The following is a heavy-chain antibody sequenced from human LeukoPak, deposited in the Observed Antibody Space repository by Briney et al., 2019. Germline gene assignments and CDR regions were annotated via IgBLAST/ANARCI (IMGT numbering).Heavy chain of an antibody. CDR2: IYYSGST. J-gene: IGHJ6*03. D-gene: IGHD3-22*01. CDR1: GGSISSYY. Sequence: SETLSPTCTVSGGSISSYYWSWIRQPPGKGLEWIGYIYYSGSTNYNPSLKSRVTISVDTSKNQFSLKLSSVTAADTAVYYCARASPRYYYDSSGYPRYYYYMDVWGKGTTVTVSS. V-gene: IGHV4-59*01. CDR3: ARASPRYYYDSSGYPRYYYYMDV.